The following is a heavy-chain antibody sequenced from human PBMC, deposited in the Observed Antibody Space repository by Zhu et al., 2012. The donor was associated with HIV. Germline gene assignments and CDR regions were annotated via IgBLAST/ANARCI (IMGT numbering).Heavy chain of an antibody. D-gene: IGHD2-2*01. Sequence: QVQPQESGPRLVKPSETLSLICTVSGGSISRSNYYWGWIRQPPGKGLEWIGSIYYSGGTFYNPSLKSRVTISMDTSKNQFSLKLSSVTAADTAVFYCASRYCSSSSCLYDYWGQGALVTVSS. V-gene: IGHV4-39*01. CDR2: IYYSGGT. CDR1: GGSISRSNYY. CDR3: ASRYCSSSSCLYDY. J-gene: IGHJ4*02.